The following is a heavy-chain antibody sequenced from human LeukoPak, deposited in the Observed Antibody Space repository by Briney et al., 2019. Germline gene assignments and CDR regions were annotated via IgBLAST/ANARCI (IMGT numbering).Heavy chain of an antibody. Sequence: PSETLSLTCSVSGGSIRSTTYYWGWIRQPPGKRLEWIASIYYSGNTYYSPSLMSRVTISVDTSKNQFSLNLRPVTAADTAVYYCASSVLSRTRATHFDYWGQGTLVTVSS. J-gene: IGHJ4*02. CDR2: IYYSGNT. CDR1: GGSIRSTTYY. V-gene: IGHV4-39*07. D-gene: IGHD2-15*01. CDR3: ASSVLSRTRATHFDY.